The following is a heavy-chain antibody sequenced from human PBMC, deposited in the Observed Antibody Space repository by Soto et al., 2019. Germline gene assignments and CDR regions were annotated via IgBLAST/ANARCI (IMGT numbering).Heavy chain of an antibody. CDR2: ISAYNGNT. J-gene: IGHJ4*02. V-gene: IGHV1-18*01. Sequence: ASVKVSCKASGYTFTSYGISWVRQAPGQGLEWMGWISAYNGNTKYAQKLQGRVTMTTHTYTSTAYMEPRSLRSDDTAVYYCARLRKDLTYDSSGYYASRVDDYWGQGTRVTVSS. CDR3: ARLRKDLTYDSSGYYASRVDDY. CDR1: GYTFTSYG. D-gene: IGHD3-22*01.